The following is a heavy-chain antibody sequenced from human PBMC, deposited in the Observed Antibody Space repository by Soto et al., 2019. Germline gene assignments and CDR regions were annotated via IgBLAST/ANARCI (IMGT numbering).Heavy chain of an antibody. V-gene: IGHV4-38-2*01. D-gene: IGHD1-1*01. CDR1: GYSFSGAYS. CDR2: IYRSVST. J-gene: IGHJ5*02. Sequence: ETLSLTCAVSGYSFSGAYSWGWIRQPAGEGLGWIGTIYRSVSTYYNPSLKSRITISVDTSRNHFSLKLSSVTAADKAVYYCARQLDLREGWFDPWGQGTLVIVSS. CDR3: ARQLDLREGWFDP.